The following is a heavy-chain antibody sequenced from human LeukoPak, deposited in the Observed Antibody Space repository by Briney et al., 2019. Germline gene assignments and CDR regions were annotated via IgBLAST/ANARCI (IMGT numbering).Heavy chain of an antibody. Sequence: GGSLRLSCAASGFTFTNYWMSWVRQAPGKGLEWVANIKQDGSEKYYVDSVKGRFTISRDNAKNTLYLQMNSLRAEDTAVYYCARGRYYLDSWGQGTLVTVHS. CDR2: IKQDGSEK. J-gene: IGHJ4*02. D-gene: IGHD4-17*01. CDR1: GFTFTNYW. CDR3: ARGRYYLDS. V-gene: IGHV3-7*01.